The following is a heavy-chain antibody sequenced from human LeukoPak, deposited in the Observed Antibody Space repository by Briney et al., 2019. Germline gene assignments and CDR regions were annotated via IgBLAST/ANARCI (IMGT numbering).Heavy chain of an antibody. CDR1: GGSINSSNYY. D-gene: IGHD3-22*01. CDR3: ARQDYYDSSGYSLGYFDY. CDR2: IYYSGNT. Sequence: SETLSLTCTVSGGSINSSNYYWNWIRQPPGKGLEWIGSIYYSGNTYYNPSLKSRVTISVDTSKNQFSLKLSSVTAADTAVYYCARQDYYDSSGYSLGYFDYWGQGTLVTVSS. J-gene: IGHJ4*02. V-gene: IGHV4-39*01.